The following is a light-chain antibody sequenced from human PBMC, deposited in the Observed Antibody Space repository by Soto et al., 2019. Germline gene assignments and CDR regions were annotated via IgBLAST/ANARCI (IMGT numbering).Light chain of an antibody. V-gene: IGLV1-51*01. CDR1: SSNIGNNF. Sequence: QSVLTQPPSVSAAPGQKVTISCSGSSSNIGNNFVSWCQQLPGAAPKLLTSDNNKRPSGIPDRFSDSRSGTSATLDITGLQTGDEADYYCAAWDSSLSAVVFGGGTKLTVL. CDR3: AAWDSSLSAVV. CDR2: DNN. J-gene: IGLJ2*01.